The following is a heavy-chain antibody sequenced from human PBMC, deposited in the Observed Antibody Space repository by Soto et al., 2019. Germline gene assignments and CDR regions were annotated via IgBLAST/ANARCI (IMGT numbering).Heavy chain of an antibody. V-gene: IGHV3-21*01. Sequence: VGSLRLSCAASGFVFSDFQFNWVRQAPGGGLEWLSSITGTSAFTEYAESIEGRFTISRDNPNKLLFLHMDNLRPEDTAVYYCASDNLAFQGAFDLWGQGTLVTVSS. J-gene: IGHJ4*02. CDR3: ASDNLAFQGAFDL. CDR2: ITGTSAFT. D-gene: IGHD3-16*01. CDR1: GFVFSDFQ.